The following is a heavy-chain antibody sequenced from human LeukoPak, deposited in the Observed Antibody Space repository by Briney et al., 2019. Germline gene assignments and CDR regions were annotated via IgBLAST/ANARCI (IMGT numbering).Heavy chain of an antibody. D-gene: IGHD3-22*01. CDR2: ISWNSGST. V-gene: IGHV3-9*01. CDR3: AKEVEMDSSGR. J-gene: IGHJ4*02. Sequence: GGSLRLSCAASGFTFDDYAMHWVRQAPGKGLEWVSGISWNSGSTGYADSVKGRFTISRDNAKNSLYLQMNSLRAEDTALYYCAKEVEMDSSGRWGQGTLVTVSS. CDR1: GFTFDDYA.